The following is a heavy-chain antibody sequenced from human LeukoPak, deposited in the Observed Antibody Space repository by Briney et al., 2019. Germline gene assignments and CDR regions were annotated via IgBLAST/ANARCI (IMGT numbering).Heavy chain of an antibody. CDR2: IYYSGST. Sequence: SQTLSLTCTVSGGSISSGGYYWSWIRQHPGKGLEWSGYIYYSGSTYYNPSLKSRVTISVDTSKNQFSLKLSSVTAADTAVYYCARDTVGGQGLFDYWGQGTLVTVSS. CDR3: ARDTVGGQGLFDY. V-gene: IGHV4-31*03. D-gene: IGHD3-16*01. CDR1: GGSISSGGYY. J-gene: IGHJ4*02.